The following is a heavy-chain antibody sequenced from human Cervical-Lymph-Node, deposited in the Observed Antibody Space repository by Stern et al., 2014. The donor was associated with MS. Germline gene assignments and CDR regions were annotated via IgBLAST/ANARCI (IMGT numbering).Heavy chain of an antibody. J-gene: IGHJ3*01. CDR2: IIPIFDTP. CDR1: GGTFSTFS. Sequence: VQLVESGAEVKKPGYSVKVSCKASGGTFSTFSINWVRQVPGQSLEWMGGIIPIFDTPNFAQKCQGRVTITADSSTSTVYMALNSLRFDDTAVYYCVLPSTVTTAAFDVWGRGTMVTVSS. D-gene: IGHD4-11*01. CDR3: VLPSTVTTAAFDV. V-gene: IGHV1-69*06.